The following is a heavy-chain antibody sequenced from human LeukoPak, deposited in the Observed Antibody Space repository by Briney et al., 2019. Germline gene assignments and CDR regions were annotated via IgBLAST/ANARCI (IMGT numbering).Heavy chain of an antibody. J-gene: IGHJ3*02. CDR2: IYYSGST. D-gene: IGHD6-19*01. V-gene: IGHV4-59*08. CDR3: ARLTGDIAVAGRGSSHAFDI. Sequence: PSETLSLTCTVSGGSISSYYWSWIRQPPGKGLEWIGYIYYSGSTNYNPSLKSRVTISVDTSKNQFSLKLSSVTAADTAVYYCARLTGDIAVAGRGSSHAFDIWGQGTMVTVSS. CDR1: GGSISSYY.